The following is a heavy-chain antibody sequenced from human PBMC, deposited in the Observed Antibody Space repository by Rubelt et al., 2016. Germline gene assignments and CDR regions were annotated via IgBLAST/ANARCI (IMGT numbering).Heavy chain of an antibody. V-gene: IGHV3-23*01. CDR3: ARVYSSAWFNDH. Sequence: CGGGLVQPGGSLRLSCAASGFTFSNYALSWVRQAPGKGLEWVSSVDDSGGSTYYADSVKGRFTISRDNSKNLLYLQMSSLRAEDTAVYYCARVYSSAWFNDHWGQGTLVTVSS. CDR2: VDDSGGST. CDR1: GFTFSNYA. D-gene: IGHD6-19*01. J-gene: IGHJ4*02.